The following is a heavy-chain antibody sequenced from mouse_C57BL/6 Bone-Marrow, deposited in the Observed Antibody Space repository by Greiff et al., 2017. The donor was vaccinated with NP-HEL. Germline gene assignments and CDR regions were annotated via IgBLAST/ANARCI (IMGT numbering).Heavy chain of an antibody. CDR1: GYTFTSYW. CDR3: ACLITTVVLDY. J-gene: IGHJ2*01. Sequence: QVQLQQPGAELVRPGTSVKLSCKASGYTFTSYWITWVKQRPGQGLEWIGDIYPGSGSTNYNEKFKSKATLTVDTSSSTAYMQLSSLTSEDSAVYYCACLITTVVLDYWGQGTTLTVSS. D-gene: IGHD1-1*01. CDR2: IYPGSGST. V-gene: IGHV1-55*01.